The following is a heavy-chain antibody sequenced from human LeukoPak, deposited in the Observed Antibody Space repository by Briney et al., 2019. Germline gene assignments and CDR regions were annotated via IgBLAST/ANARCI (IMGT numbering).Heavy chain of an antibody. D-gene: IGHD3-22*01. J-gene: IGHJ4*02. Sequence: SETLSLTCAVYGGSFSGYYWSWIRQPPGKGLEWIGEINHSGSTNYNPSLKSRVTISVDTSKNQFSLKLSSVTAADTAVYYCARYYYDSSGYRDYWGQGTLSPSPQ. CDR1: GGSFSGYY. CDR2: INHSGST. CDR3: ARYYYDSSGYRDY. V-gene: IGHV4-34*01.